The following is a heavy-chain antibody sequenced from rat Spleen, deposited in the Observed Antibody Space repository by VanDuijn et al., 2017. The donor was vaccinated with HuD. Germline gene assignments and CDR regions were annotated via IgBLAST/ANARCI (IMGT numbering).Heavy chain of an antibody. V-gene: IGHV3-3*01. Sequence: EVQLQESGPGLVKPSQSLSLTCSVTGYSITSSYRWSWIRKFPGNKLEWMGYIDSAGSTNYNPSLKSRISITRDTSKNQFFLQVNSVTTEDTATYYCARDNTYKAYWGQGVMVTVSS. CDR1: GYSITSSYR. J-gene: IGHJ2*01. D-gene: IGHD1-10*01. CDR2: IDSAGST. CDR3: ARDNTYKAY.